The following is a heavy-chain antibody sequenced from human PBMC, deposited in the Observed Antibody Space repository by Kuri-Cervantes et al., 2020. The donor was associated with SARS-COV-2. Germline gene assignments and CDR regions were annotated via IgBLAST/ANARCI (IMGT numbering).Heavy chain of an antibody. CDR2: ISSSSYT. D-gene: IGHD2-21*01. CDR3: ARDDEAPGVWFDY. Sequence: GGSLRLSCAASGFTFSSYEMNWVRQAPGKGLEWVSYISSSSYTNYADSVKGRFTISRDNAKNTVYLHMNSLRAEDTALYYCARDDEAPGVWFDYWGQGILVTVSS. CDR1: GFTFSSYE. V-gene: IGHV3-48*03. J-gene: IGHJ4*02.